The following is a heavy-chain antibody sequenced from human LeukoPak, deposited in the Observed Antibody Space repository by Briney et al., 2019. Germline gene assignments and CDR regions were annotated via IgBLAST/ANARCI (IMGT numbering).Heavy chain of an antibody. J-gene: IGHJ4*02. CDR2: LSGSGGAT. CDR1: GFTLSSYA. Sequence: GGSLRLSCAASGFTLSSYAMSWVRQAPGKGLEWVSALSGSGGATYYADSVKGRFTISRDNSKNTLYLQMHSLRAEDTAVYYCAKDQWAVTYYFDYWGQGTLVTVSS. V-gene: IGHV3-23*01. CDR3: AKDQWAVTYYFDY. D-gene: IGHD4-17*01.